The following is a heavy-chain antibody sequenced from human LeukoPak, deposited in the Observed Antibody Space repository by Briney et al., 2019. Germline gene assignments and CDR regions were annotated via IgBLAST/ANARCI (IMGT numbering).Heavy chain of an antibody. V-gene: IGHV3-30*18. J-gene: IGHJ4*02. CDR1: GFTFSSYG. CDR3: AKQTSGWERYFDY. CDR2: ISYDGSNK. Sequence: PGGSLRLSCAASGFTFSSYGMHWVRQAPGKGLEWVAVISYDGSNKYYADSVKGRFTISRDNSKNTLYLQMNSLRAEDTAVYYCAKQTSGWERYFDYWGQGTLVTVPS. D-gene: IGHD6-19*01.